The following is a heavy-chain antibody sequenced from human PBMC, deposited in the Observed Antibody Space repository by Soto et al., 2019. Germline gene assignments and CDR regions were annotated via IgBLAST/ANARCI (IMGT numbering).Heavy chain of an antibody. J-gene: IGHJ4*02. CDR1: GGTFSSYS. CDR3: AREGYSGTKPAGYFDY. CDR2: IIPIFGTA. D-gene: IGHD5-12*01. Sequence: SVKVSCKASGGTFSSYSISWVRQAPGQGLEWMGGIIPIFGTANYAQKFQGRVTITADESTSTAYMELSSLRSEDTAVYYCAREGYSGTKPAGYFDYWGQGTLVTVSS. V-gene: IGHV1-69*13.